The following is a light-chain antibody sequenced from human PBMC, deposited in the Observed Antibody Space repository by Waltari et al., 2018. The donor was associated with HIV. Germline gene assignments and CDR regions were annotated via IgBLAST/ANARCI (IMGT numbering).Light chain of an antibody. CDR3: QAWDSSTANVV. J-gene: IGLJ2*01. Sequence: SYALTQPPSVSVSPGQTASITCPGDKLGDKYACWYQQKPGQSPVLVIYQDSKLPSGIPERFSGSNSGNTATLTIGGTQAMDEADYYCQAWDSSTANVVFGGGTKLTVL. CDR2: QDS. V-gene: IGLV3-1*01. CDR1: KLGDKY.